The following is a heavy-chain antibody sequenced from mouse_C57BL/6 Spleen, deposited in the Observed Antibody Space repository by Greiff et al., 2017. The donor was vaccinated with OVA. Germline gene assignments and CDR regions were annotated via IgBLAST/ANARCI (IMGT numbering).Heavy chain of an antibody. J-gene: IGHJ2*01. CDR2: IYPGDGDT. Sequence: QVQLQQSGAELVKPGASVKISCKASGYAFSSYWMNWVKQRPGKGLEWIGQIYPGDGDTNYNGKFKGKATLTADKSSSTAYMQLSSLTSEDSAVYFCARRGAYSNWDYWGQGTTLTVSS. V-gene: IGHV1-80*01. CDR1: GYAFSSYW. D-gene: IGHD2-5*01. CDR3: ARRGAYSNWDY.